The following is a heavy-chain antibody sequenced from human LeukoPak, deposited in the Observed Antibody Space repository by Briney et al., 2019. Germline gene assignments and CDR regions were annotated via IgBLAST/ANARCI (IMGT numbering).Heavy chain of an antibody. J-gene: IGHJ4*02. V-gene: IGHV3-23*01. Sequence: GGSLRLSCAASGFTFSSYAMSWVRQAPGKGLEWVSAISGSGGSTYYADSVKGRFTISRDNAKNSLYLQMNSLRAEDSAVYYCARVRYDSGWYDYWGQGALVTVSS. D-gene: IGHD6-19*01. CDR2: ISGSGGST. CDR3: ARVRYDSGWYDY. CDR1: GFTFSSYA.